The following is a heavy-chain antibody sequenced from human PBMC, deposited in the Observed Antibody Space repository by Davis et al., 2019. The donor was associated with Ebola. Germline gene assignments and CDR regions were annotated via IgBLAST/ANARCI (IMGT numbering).Heavy chain of an antibody. CDR1: GGSISSYY. V-gene: IGHV4-59*12. CDR3: ARGVGAHVRFDP. D-gene: IGHD1-26*01. J-gene: IGHJ5*02. CDR2: IYYSGST. Sequence: SETLSLTCTVSGGSISSYYWSWIRQPPGKGLEWIGYIYYSGSTNYNPSLKSRVTISVDTSKNQFSLKLSSVTAADTAVYYCARGVGAHVRFDPWGQGTLVTVSS.